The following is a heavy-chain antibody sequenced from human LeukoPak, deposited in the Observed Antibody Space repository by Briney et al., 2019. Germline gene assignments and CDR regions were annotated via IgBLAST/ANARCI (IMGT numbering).Heavy chain of an antibody. CDR3: ARGSGSYTGDY. CDR1: GGSFSGYY. Sequence: SETLSLTCAVYGGSFSGYYWSWIRQPPGKGLEWIGYIYYSGSTNYNPSLKSRVTISVDTSKNQFSLKLSSVTAADTAVYYCARGSGSYTGDYWGQGTLVTVSS. V-gene: IGHV4-59*01. J-gene: IGHJ4*02. CDR2: IYYSGST. D-gene: IGHD1-26*01.